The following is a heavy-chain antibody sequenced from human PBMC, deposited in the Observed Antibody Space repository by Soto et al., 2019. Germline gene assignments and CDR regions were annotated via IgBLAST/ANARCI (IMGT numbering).Heavy chain of an antibody. D-gene: IGHD3-10*01. Sequence: QVQLVESGGGVVQPGRSLRLSCAASGFTFSSYGMHWVRQAPGKGLEWVAVISYDGSNKYYADSVKGRFTISRDNSKNTLYLQMNSLRAEDTAVYYCAKSHGRMVRGVIQNWFDPWGQGTLVTVSS. J-gene: IGHJ5*02. CDR2: ISYDGSNK. CDR1: GFTFSSYG. CDR3: AKSHGRMVRGVIQNWFDP. V-gene: IGHV3-30*18.